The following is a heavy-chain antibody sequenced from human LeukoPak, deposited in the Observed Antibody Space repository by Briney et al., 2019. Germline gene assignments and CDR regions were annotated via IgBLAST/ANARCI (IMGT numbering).Heavy chain of an antibody. V-gene: IGHV3-23*01. D-gene: IGHD6-19*01. CDR1: GFTFSSYA. Sequence: RGSLRLSCAASGFTFSSYAMSWVRQAPGKGLEWVSAISRGGGSTYYADSVKGRFTISRDNSKNTLYLQMNSLRAEDTAVYYCAKSGYSSGPTFSWGQGTLVTVSS. CDR2: ISRGGGST. CDR3: AKSGYSSGPTFS. J-gene: IGHJ5*02.